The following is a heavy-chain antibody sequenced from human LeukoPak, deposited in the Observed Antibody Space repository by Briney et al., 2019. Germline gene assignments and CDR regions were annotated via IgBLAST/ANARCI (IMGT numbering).Heavy chain of an antibody. CDR2: IYTNGNT. D-gene: IGHD5-24*01. CDR1: GVSIRRYY. CDR3: ARSRDGSNRWSFDY. Sequence: SETLSLTCTVSGVSIRRYYWSWIRQPAGKRLEWIGRIYTNGNTNYNPSLKSRVTMSVDTSKNHFSLRLSSVTAADTAVYFCARSRDGSNRWSFDYWGQGTLVTVSS. J-gene: IGHJ4*02. V-gene: IGHV4-4*07.